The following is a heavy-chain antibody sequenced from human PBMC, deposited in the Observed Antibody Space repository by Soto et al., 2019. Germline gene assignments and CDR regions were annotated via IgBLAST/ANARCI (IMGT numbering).Heavy chain of an antibody. CDR2: MFHSGST. Sequence: QVQLQESGPGLVKPSGTLSLTCVVSGASISDSHWWTWVRQPPGKGLEWIGEMFHSGSTNYNPTLKSRVALAIDKSREQFSLNRNSVTAADAAGYYCAKNNDYGIDAWGQGTTVTVSS. CDR1: GASISDSHW. V-gene: IGHV4-4*02. J-gene: IGHJ6*02. D-gene: IGHD1-20*01. CDR3: AKNNDYGIDA.